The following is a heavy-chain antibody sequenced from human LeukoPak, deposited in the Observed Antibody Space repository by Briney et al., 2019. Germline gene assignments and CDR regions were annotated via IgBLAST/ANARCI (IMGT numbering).Heavy chain of an antibody. D-gene: IGHD2-2*01. J-gene: IGHJ4*02. Sequence: ASVKVSCKASGYTFTSYGINWVRQAPGQGPEWMGWISAYNGNTNYAQKLQGRVTMTTDTSTSTAYMELRSLRSDDTAVYYCASCTSHCRSLTDWGQGTLVTVSS. CDR1: GYTFTSYG. CDR2: ISAYNGNT. CDR3: ASCTSHCRSLTD. V-gene: IGHV1-18*01.